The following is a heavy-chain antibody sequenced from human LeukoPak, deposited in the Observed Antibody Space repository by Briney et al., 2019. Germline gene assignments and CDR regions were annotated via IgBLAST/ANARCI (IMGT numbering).Heavy chain of an antibody. CDR1: GGSFSGYY. CDR3: ARVRYSGYQYYFDY. D-gene: IGHD5-12*01. CDR2: INHSGST. V-gene: IGHV4-34*01. Sequence: SETLSLTCAVYGGSFSGYYWSWIRQPPGKGLEWIGEINHSGSTNYNPSLKSRVTISVDTYKNQFSLKLSSVTAADTAVYYCARVRYSGYQYYFDYWGQGTLVTVSS. J-gene: IGHJ4*02.